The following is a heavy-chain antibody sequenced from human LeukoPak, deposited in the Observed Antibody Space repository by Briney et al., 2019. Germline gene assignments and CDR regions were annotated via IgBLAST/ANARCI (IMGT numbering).Heavy chain of an antibody. V-gene: IGHV3-53*01. J-gene: IGHJ3*02. CDR2: FYSGGTT. Sequence: PGGSLRLSCAASGFTVSSNYMSWVRQAPGKGLEWVSVFYSGGTTYYADSVKGRFTISRDNSKNTLYLQMNSLRAEDTAVYYCARVGAVQVDAFDIWGQGTMVTVSS. CDR1: GFTVSSNY. CDR3: ARVGAVQVDAFDI. D-gene: IGHD1-1*01.